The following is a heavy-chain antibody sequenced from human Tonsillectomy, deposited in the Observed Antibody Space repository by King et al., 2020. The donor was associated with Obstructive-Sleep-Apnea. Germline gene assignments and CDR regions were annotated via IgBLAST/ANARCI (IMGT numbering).Heavy chain of an antibody. V-gene: IGHV3-9*01. J-gene: IGHJ2*01. CDR2: ISWSSGSI. D-gene: IGHD6-19*01. Sequence: VQLVESGGGLVQPGRSLRLSCAASGFHFDDYAMHWVRQAPGKGLEWVSGISWSSGSIVCADSVKGRLTISSDNAKNSLYLQMNSLMPQDTALDYCAKASAAVAGLGYFDLWGRGTLVTVSS. CDR3: AKASAAVAGLGYFDL. CDR1: GFHFDDYA.